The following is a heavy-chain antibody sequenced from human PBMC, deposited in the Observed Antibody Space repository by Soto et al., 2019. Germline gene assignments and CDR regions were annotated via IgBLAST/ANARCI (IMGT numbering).Heavy chain of an antibody. Sequence: QVQLVESGGGVVQPGRSLRLSCAASGFTFSSYAMHWVRQAPGKGLEWVAVISYDGSNKYYADSVKGRFTISRDNSKNTLYLQMNSLRAEDTAVYYCARERRDGYNRGMIRYWGQGTLVTVSS. CDR1: GFTFSSYA. D-gene: IGHD5-12*01. J-gene: IGHJ4*02. CDR3: ARERRDGYNRGMIRY. CDR2: ISYDGSNK. V-gene: IGHV3-30-3*01.